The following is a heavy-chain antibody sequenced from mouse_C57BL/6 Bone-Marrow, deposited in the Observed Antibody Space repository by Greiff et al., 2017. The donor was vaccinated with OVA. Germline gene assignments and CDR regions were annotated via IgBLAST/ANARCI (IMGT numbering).Heavy chain of an antibody. CDR2: INPGSGGT. V-gene: IGHV1-54*01. D-gene: IGHD1-1*01. Sequence: VQLQESGAELVRPGTSVKVSCKASGYAFTNYLIEWVKQRPGQGLEWIGVINPGSGGTNYNEKFKGKATLTADKSSSTAYMQLSSLTSEDSAVYFCARGPYYYGSRWFAYGGRGTLVTVSA. CDR1: GYAFTNYL. CDR3: ARGPYYYGSRWFAY. J-gene: IGHJ3*01.